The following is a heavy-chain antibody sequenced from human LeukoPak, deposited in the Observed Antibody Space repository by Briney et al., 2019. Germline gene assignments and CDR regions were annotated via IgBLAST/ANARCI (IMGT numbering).Heavy chain of an antibody. J-gene: IGHJ6*03. V-gene: IGHV1-69*05. D-gene: IGHD3-10*01. CDR2: IIPIFGTA. Sequence: GSSVKVSCKASGGTFSSYAISWVRQAPGQGLEWMGRIIPIFGTANYAQKFQGRVTITTDESTSTAYMELSSLRSEDTAVYYCASPGSMVRGVIPYYYYMDVWGKGTTVTVSS. CDR3: ASPGSMVRGVIPYYYYMDV. CDR1: GGTFSSYA.